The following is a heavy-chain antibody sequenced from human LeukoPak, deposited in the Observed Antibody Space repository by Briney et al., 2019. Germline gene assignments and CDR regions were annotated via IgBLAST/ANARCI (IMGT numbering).Heavy chain of an antibody. V-gene: IGHV3-23*01. CDR1: GFTFSSYA. D-gene: IGHD1-1*01. J-gene: IGHJ4*02. Sequence: PGGSLRLSCSASGFTFSSYAISWVRQAPGKGLEWVSAISASGGSTFFADSVEGHFTISRDNSKNTLYLQMNSLRAEDTAVYYCAKESGTTGTSCFDYWGQGTLVTVSS. CDR2: ISASGGST. CDR3: AKESGTTGTSCFDY.